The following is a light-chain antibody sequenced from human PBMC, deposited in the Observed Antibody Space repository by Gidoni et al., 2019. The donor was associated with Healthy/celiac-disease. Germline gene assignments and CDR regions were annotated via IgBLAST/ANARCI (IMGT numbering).Light chain of an antibody. V-gene: IGKV3-15*01. J-gene: IGKJ1*01. CDR1: QSVSSN. CDR2: GAS. Sequence: EIVVTQSPATLSVSPGERATLSCRASQSVSSNLAWYQQKPGQAPRLLIYGASTRATGIPARFSGSGSGTEFTLTISSLQSEDFAVYYCQQYNNWPGTFXQXTKVEIK. CDR3: QQYNNWPGT.